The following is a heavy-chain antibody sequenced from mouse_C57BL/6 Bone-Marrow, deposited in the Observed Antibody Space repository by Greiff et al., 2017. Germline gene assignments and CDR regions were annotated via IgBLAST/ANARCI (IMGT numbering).Heavy chain of an antibody. J-gene: IGHJ2*01. CDR2: IHPNSGST. CDR3: ARDYSNYFDY. CDR1: GYTFTSYW. D-gene: IGHD2-5*01. Sequence: VQLVESGAELVKPGASVKLSCKASGYTFTSYWMHWVKQRPGQGLEWIGMIHPNSGSTNYNEKFKSKATLTVDKSSSTAYMQLSSLTSEDSAVYYCARDYSNYFDYWGQGTTLTVSS. V-gene: IGHV1-64*01.